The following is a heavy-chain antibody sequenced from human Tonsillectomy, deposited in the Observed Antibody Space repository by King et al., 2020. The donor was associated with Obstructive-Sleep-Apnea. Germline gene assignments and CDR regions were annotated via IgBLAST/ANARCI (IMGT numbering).Heavy chain of an antibody. Sequence: VQLVESGGGLVKPGGSLRLSCAASGFTFSNGWMTWVRQAPGKGLEWLGRIKTKNDGGTTDDAASVKGRFIISRDDSKNTLYLQMNSLQIEDTAVYYCVADFSGSRCLEPGGQGTLVTVAS. CDR3: VADFSGSRCLEP. J-gene: IGHJ5*02. CDR1: GFTFSNGW. D-gene: IGHD6-19*01. CDR2: IKTKNDGGTT. V-gene: IGHV3-15*05.